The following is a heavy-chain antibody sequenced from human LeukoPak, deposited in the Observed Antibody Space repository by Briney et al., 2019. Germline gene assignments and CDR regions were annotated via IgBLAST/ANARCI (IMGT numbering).Heavy chain of an antibody. V-gene: IGHV4-34*01. CDR1: GGSFSGYY. CDR3: ARGRNYDFWSGYSRPYYFDY. Sequence: SETLSLTCAVYGGSFSGYYWSWIRQPPGKGLEWIGEINHSGSTNYNPSLKSRVTISVDTSKNQFSLKLSSVTAADTAVYYCARGRNYDFWSGYSRPYYFDYWGQGTLVTVSS. D-gene: IGHD3-3*01. J-gene: IGHJ4*02. CDR2: INHSGST.